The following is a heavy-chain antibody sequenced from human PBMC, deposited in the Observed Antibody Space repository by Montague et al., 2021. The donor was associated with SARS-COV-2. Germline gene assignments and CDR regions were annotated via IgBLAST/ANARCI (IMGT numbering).Heavy chain of an antibody. Sequence: SETLSLTCSISGVSITSCYWSRVRQPAGKGLEWIGHIYASGSTNYSPSLKSRVRLSIDNPKNQFSLKLESLTAADTAVYYCVRDGGNWYYFDYWGQGALVTVSS. CDR2: IYASGST. J-gene: IGHJ4*02. D-gene: IGHD3-16*01. CDR1: GVSITSCY. CDR3: VRDGGNWYYFDY. V-gene: IGHV4-4*07.